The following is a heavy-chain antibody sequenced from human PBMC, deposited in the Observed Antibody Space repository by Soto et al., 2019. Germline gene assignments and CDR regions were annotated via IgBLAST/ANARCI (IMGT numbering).Heavy chain of an antibody. V-gene: IGHV3-15*01. J-gene: IGHJ6*03. CDR1: GFTFSNAW. CDR3: TTAGEVAAVDAWNYYYYYYMDV. D-gene: IGHD6-19*01. CDR2: IKSKTDGGTT. Sequence: GGSLRLSCAASGFTFSNAWMSWVRQAPGKGLEWVGRIKSKTDGGTTDYAAPVKGRFTISRDDSKNTLYLQMKSLKTEDTAVYYCTTAGEVAAVDAWNYYYYYYMDVWGQGTTVTVSS.